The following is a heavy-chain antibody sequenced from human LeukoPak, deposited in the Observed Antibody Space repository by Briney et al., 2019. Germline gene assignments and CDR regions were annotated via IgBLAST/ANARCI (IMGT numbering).Heavy chain of an antibody. D-gene: IGHD3-10*01. CDR3: AKVLSSIRDGMDV. CDR2: ISGSGGST. J-gene: IGHJ6*02. CDR1: GITFSNSA. Sequence: PGGSLRLSCVPSGITFSNSALSWVRQAPGKGLEWVSAISGSGGSTYYADSVKGRFTISRDNSKNTLYLQMNSLRAEDTAVYYCAKVLSSIRDGMDVWGQGTTVTVSS. V-gene: IGHV3-23*01.